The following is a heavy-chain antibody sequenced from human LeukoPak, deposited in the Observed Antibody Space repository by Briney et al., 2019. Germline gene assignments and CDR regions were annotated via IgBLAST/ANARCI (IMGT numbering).Heavy chain of an antibody. CDR2: ISGSGGST. CDR1: GFTFSSYA. CDR3: ANLGSAGSSYCFDY. D-gene: IGHD2-21*01. V-gene: IGHV3-23*01. J-gene: IGHJ4*02. Sequence: PGGSLRLSCAASGFTFSSYAMSWVRQAPGKGLEWVSAISGSGGSTYYADSVKGRFTISRDNSKNTLYLQMNSLRAEDTAVYYCANLGSAGSSYCFDYWGQGTLVTVSS.